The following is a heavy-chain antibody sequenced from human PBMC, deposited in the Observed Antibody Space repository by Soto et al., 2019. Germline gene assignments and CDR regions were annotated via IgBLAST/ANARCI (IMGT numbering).Heavy chain of an antibody. V-gene: IGHV4-34*01. CDR3: ARGRPNRDFDY. CDR2: IDHSGST. CDR1: GGSFSGYY. J-gene: IGHJ4*02. Sequence: SETLSLTCAVYGGSFSGYYWSWIRQPPGKGLEWIGEIDHSGSTNYNPSLKSRVTISVDTSKNQFSLKLSSVTAADTAVYYCARGRPNRDFDYWGQGTLVTVSS.